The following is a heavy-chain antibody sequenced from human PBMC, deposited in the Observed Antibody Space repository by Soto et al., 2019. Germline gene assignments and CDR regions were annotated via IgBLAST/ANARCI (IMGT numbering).Heavy chain of an antibody. J-gene: IGHJ5*02. D-gene: IGHD5-12*01. CDR1: GASVSGYY. CDR3: ARGPQWLRSDNWFDP. CDR2: IHNSGAS. V-gene: IGHV4-59*02. Sequence: QVQLQETGPGLVKPSETLSLTCTVSGASVSGYYWSWIRQTPGKGLEWIGNIHNSGASKYNPSLKRRVTISLDTSKTEFSLKIGSVTTADTAVYYCARGPQWLRSDNWFDPWGQGNLVTVSS.